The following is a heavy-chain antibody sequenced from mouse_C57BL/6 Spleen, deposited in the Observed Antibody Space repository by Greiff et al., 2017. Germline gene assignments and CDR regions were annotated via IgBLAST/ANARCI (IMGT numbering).Heavy chain of an antibody. CDR3: ARSESNFWYFDV. V-gene: IGHV1-4*01. D-gene: IGHD2-5*01. CDR2: INPSSGYT. Sequence: QVQLKESGAELARPGASVKMSCKASGYTFTSYTMHWVKQRPGQGLEWIGYINPSSGYTKYNQKFKDKATLTADKSSSTAYMQLSRLTSEDSAVYYCARSESNFWYFDVWGTGTTVTVSS. J-gene: IGHJ1*03. CDR1: GYTFTSYT.